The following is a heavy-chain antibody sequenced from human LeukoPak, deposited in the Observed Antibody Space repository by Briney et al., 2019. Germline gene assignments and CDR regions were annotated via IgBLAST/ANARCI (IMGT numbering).Heavy chain of an antibody. CDR2: ISGSGGST. V-gene: IGHV3-23*01. Sequence: PGGSLRLSCAASGFTFSSYAMGWVRQAPGKGLEWVSAISGSGGSTYYADSVKGRFTISRDNSKNTLYLQMNSLRAEDTAVYYCAKAALTYYYDSSGLNYFDYWGQGTLVTVSS. D-gene: IGHD3-22*01. J-gene: IGHJ4*02. CDR3: AKAALTYYYDSSGLNYFDY. CDR1: GFTFSSYA.